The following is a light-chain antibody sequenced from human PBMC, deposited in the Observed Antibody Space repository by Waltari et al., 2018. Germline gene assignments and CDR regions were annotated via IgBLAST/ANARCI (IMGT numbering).Light chain of an antibody. V-gene: IGKV4-1*01. CDR2: WAS. CDR3: QHYYSIPYT. J-gene: IGKJ2*01. CDR1: QSVLSRSTNRNY. Sequence: DIVMTQSPDSLAVSLGERATINCKSSQSVLSRSTNRNYLAWYQHKPGQPPKLLIYWASTRESGVPDRFSGSGSGTDFTLTISSLQAEDVAVYYCQHYYSIPYTFGQGTKLQIK.